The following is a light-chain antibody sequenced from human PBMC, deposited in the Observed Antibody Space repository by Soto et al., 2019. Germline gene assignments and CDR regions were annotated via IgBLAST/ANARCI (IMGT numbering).Light chain of an antibody. CDR2: WAS. CDR1: LSVFYSSNNQNY. J-gene: IGKJ4*01. Sequence: DIVMTQSPESLTVPLGERATINCKSSLSVFYSSNNQNYLAWYQHKPGQPPKLLIYWASTRESGVPDRFSGRGGGTDFALTIGSLRAEDVAVYYCEQYYATVAPTFGGGTKVEIK. CDR3: EQYYATVAPT. V-gene: IGKV4-1*01.